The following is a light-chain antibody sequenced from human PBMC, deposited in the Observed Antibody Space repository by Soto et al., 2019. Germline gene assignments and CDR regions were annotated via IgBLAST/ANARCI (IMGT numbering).Light chain of an antibody. J-gene: IGKJ5*01. V-gene: IGKV3D-20*01. CDR1: QTVSSSY. Sequence: EVVLTQSPATVSLSPWERATLSCGASQTVSSSYLAWYRQKPGLAPTLLLYDASSRAARIPHRFSASGSETDFPLIISRVEPEDFAVYYCQPYASPPITFGQGTRLEIK. CDR3: QPYASPPIT. CDR2: DAS.